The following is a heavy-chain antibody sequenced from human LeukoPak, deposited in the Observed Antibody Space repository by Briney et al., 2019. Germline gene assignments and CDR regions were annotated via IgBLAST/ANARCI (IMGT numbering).Heavy chain of an antibody. CDR2: INPSGGST. CDR1: GYSFTSHY. J-gene: IGHJ5*02. Sequence: GASVKVSCKASGYSFTSHYIHWVRQAPGEGLEWMGIINPSGGSTDYAQKFQGRVTMTRDTSTSTVYMELSRLRSEDTAVYYCARVSKVTDSWFDPWGQGALVTVSS. V-gene: IGHV1-46*01. CDR3: ARVSKVTDSWFDP. D-gene: IGHD4-17*01.